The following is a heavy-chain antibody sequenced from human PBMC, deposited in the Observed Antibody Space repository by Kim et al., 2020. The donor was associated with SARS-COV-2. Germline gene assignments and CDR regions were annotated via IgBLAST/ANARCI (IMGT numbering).Heavy chain of an antibody. J-gene: IGHJ5*02. V-gene: IGHV3-11*04. D-gene: IGHD6-13*01. CDR3: AKRSRIAAAGTRGQNWFDP. Sequence: GRFTISRDTAKNSLYLQMNSLRAEDTAVYYCAKRSRIAAAGTRGQNWFDPWGQGTLVTVSS.